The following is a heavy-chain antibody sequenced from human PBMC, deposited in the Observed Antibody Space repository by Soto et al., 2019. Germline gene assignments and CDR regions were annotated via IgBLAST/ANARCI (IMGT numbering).Heavy chain of an antibody. CDR1: GGTFSSYA. V-gene: IGHV1-69*06. J-gene: IGHJ3*02. CDR3: ARDKWDSSSPPGADAFDI. Sequence: KVSCKASGGTFSSYAISWVRQAPGQGLEWMGGIIPIFGTANYAQKFQGRVTITADKSTSTAYMELSSLRSEDTAVYYCARDKWDSSSPPGADAFDIWGQGTMVTVSS. CDR2: IIPIFGTA. D-gene: IGHD6-6*01.